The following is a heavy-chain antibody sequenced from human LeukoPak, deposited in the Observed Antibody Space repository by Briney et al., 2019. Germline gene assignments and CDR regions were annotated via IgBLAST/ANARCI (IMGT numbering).Heavy chain of an antibody. V-gene: IGHV3-11*01. Sequence: GGSLRPSCAASGFTFSDFYMSWIRQAPGKGLEWVSYISSSGSTIYYADSVKGRFTISRDNAKNSLYLQMNSLRAEDTALYYSATQKSGFLLYYFDYWGQGTLVTVSS. CDR1: GFTFSDFY. D-gene: IGHD3-3*01. CDR2: ISSSGSTI. J-gene: IGHJ4*02. CDR3: ATQKSGFLLYYFDY.